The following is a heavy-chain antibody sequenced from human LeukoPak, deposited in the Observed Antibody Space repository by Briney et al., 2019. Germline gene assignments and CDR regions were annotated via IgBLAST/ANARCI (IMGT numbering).Heavy chain of an antibody. CDR1: GFTFSSYA. CDR3: AKRVVRFLEWLAPFDY. CDR2: ISGSGVST. J-gene: IGHJ4*02. V-gene: IGHV3-23*01. Sequence: GGSLRLSCAASGFTFSSYAMSWVRQAPGKGLEWVSAISGSGVSTYYADSVKGRFTISRDNSKNTLYLQMNSLRAEDTAVYYCAKRVVRFLEWLAPFDYWGQGTLVTVSS. D-gene: IGHD3-3*01.